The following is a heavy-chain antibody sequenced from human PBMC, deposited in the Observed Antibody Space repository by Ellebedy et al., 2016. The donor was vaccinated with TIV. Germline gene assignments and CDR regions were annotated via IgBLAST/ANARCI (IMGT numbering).Heavy chain of an antibody. CDR1: GFTFSNYA. Sequence: PGGSLRLSCAASGFTFSNYAMSWVRQSPGKGLEWVSGIRGGADSTYYADSVKGRFTISRDTSKSTLYLQMNSLRVEDTALYYWAKDLRGQHKVYYFDYWGQGTLVTVSS. J-gene: IGHJ4*02. CDR3: AKDLRGQHKVYYFDY. D-gene: IGHD3-10*01. CDR2: IRGGADST. V-gene: IGHV3-23*01.